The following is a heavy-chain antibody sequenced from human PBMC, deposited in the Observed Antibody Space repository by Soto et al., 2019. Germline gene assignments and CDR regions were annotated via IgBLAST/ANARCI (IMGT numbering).Heavy chain of an antibody. CDR3: AKHLGIPNAGGLDY. CDR1: GFLFENFT. V-gene: IGHV3-23*01. CDR2: ISTGGVTA. J-gene: IGHJ4*02. D-gene: IGHD7-27*01. Sequence: DVQLLESGGGLVQPGGSLRLSCAASGFLFENFTRNWVRQAPGRGLEWVSSISTGGVTALYADAVKGRFTISRDDFMNTLYLQVNSLTAEDTALYYCAKHLGIPNAGGLDYWGKGTLITVSS.